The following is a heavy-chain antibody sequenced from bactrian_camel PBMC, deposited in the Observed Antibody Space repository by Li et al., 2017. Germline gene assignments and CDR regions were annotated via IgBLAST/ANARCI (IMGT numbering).Heavy chain of an antibody. CDR2: IDRDGRT. J-gene: IGHJ4*01. D-gene: IGHD3*01. V-gene: IGHV3S53*01. Sequence: VESGGGSVQAGGSLRLSCAASGNTYTSSCMAWYRQAPGKEREGVASIDRDGRTRYADSVKGRFTISQDSAKKTLYLQMNSLKIEDTAVYYCALGSSRQATMTARGKGTQVTVSS. CDR1: GNTYTSSC.